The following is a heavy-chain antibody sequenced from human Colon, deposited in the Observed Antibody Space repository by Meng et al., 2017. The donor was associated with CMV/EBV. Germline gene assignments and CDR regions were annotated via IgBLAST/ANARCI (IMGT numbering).Heavy chain of an antibody. D-gene: IGHD4-23*01. CDR2: ISYDGSNE. Sequence: GESLKISCAASGFTFSNYPMHWVRQAPGKGLEWVAVISYDGSNEYYVDSVKGRFTISRDNSKNMLYLQMNSLRTEDTAVYYCARSGYGDNTVCDHWGQGSLVTVSS. J-gene: IGHJ4*02. CDR1: GFTFSNYP. V-gene: IGHV3-30-3*01. CDR3: ARSGYGDNTVCDH.